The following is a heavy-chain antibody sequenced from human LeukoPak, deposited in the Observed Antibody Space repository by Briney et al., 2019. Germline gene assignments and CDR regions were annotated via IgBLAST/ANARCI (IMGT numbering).Heavy chain of an antibody. V-gene: IGHV3-74*01. D-gene: IGHD2-15*01. J-gene: IGHJ4*02. Sequence: GGSLRLSCAASGLAFSAYKMHWVRQAPRKGLVWVSRISTDGYTTDYADFVQGRFTAFRDNTKNTWPLEMNSLRAEDTAVYYCVVGGSPGYWGQGTLVTVSS. CDR3: VVGGSPGY. CDR1: GLAFSAYK. CDR2: ISTDGYTT.